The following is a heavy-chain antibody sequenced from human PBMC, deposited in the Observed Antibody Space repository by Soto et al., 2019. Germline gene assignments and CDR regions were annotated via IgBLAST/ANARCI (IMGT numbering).Heavy chain of an antibody. D-gene: IGHD3-10*01. V-gene: IGHV3-21*01. CDR2: ISSSSSYI. Sequence: GVSLRLSCSASGFTFSSYSMNWVRQAPGKGLEWVSSISSSSSYINYADSVKGRFTISRDNAKNSLYLQMNSLSAEDTAVYYCARAIATFGRFDIWGKGTMVTVSS. CDR3: ARAIATFGRFDI. J-gene: IGHJ3*02. CDR1: GFTFSSYS.